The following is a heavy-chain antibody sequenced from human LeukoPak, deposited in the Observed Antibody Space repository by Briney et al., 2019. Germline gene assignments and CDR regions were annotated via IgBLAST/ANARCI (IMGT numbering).Heavy chain of an antibody. Sequence: SETLSLTCTVSGGSISSSGYYWGWLRQPPGKGLEWIGSIYYTGSTFYNPSLKSRVTISGDTSKEQFSLKLYSVTAADTAVYYRARRPSPPDAFDMWGQGTMVTVSS. CDR3: ARRPSPPDAFDM. CDR2: IYYTGST. J-gene: IGHJ3*02. V-gene: IGHV4-39*01. CDR1: GGSISSSGYY.